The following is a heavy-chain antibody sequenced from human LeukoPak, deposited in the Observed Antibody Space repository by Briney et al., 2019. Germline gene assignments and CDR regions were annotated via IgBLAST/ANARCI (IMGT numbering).Heavy chain of an antibody. V-gene: IGHV4-30-4*01. CDR3: ARGGGYSYGNLYYYYGMDV. CDR1: GGSISSGDYY. D-gene: IGHD5-18*01. CDR2: IYYSGST. Sequence: PSETLSLTCTVSGGSISSGDYYWSWIRQPPGKGLEWIGYIYYSGSTYYNPSLKSRVTISVDTSKNQFSLKLCSVTAADTAVYYCARGGGYSYGNLYYYYGMDVWGQGTTVTVSS. J-gene: IGHJ6*02.